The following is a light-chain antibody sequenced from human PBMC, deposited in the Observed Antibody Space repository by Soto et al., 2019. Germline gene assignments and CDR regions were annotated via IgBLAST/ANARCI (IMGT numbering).Light chain of an antibody. Sequence: MVVPQSPGTLSLSPGDIATLSSRASQSGSSYLACYQQKPGQAHRLVIYDASSRATGIPDRFSGSGSGTDFTLTISRLGPEDFAVYYCQQYGTSPRTFGQGTKVQIK. CDR1: QSGSSY. J-gene: IGKJ1*01. CDR3: QQYGTSPRT. V-gene: IGKV3-20*01. CDR2: DAS.